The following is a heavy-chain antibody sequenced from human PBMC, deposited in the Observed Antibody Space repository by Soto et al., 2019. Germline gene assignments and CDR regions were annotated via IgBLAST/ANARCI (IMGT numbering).Heavy chain of an antibody. CDR3: AAEYYYGGSDPRGRID. J-gene: IGHJ4*02. CDR2: IVPILGIA. V-gene: IGHV1-69*02. Sequence: SVKVSCKASGGTFSSYTISWVRQAPGQGLEWMGRIVPILGIANYAPKFQERVTITWDMSTFTAYMELSSLRSEDTAVYYCAAEYYYGGSDPRGRIDWGQGTLVTVSS. CDR1: GGTFSSYT. D-gene: IGHD3-22*01.